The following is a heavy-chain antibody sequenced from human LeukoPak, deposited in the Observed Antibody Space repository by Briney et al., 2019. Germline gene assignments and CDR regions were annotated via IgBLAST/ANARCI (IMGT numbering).Heavy chain of an antibody. D-gene: IGHD6-6*01. CDR2: IYYSGST. CDR1: GGSISSYY. J-gene: IGHJ3*02. V-gene: IGHV4-59*01. Sequence: PSETLSLTCTVSGGSISSYYWSWIRQPPGKGLEWIGYIYYSGSTNYNPSLKSRVTISVDTSKNQFSLKLSSVTAADTAVYYCARGIIAARPSIWGQGTMVTVSS. CDR3: ARGIIAARPSI.